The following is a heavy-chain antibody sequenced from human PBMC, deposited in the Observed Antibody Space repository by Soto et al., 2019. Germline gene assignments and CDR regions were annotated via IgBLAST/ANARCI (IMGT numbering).Heavy chain of an antibody. CDR2: INPNSGDT. V-gene: IGHV1-2*02. CDR1: GYTFTGSS. CDR3: ARDRPYSSGWSLRGPPYYGMDV. Sequence: QVQLVQSGAEVKKPGASVNVSCEASGYTFTGSSIHWVRQAPGQGLEWMGYINPNSGDTIFAQKFQGRVTMTRDTSISTAYMELSRVASDDTAVYYCARDRPYSSGWSLRGPPYYGMDVWGQGTTVTVSS. D-gene: IGHD6-19*01. J-gene: IGHJ6*02.